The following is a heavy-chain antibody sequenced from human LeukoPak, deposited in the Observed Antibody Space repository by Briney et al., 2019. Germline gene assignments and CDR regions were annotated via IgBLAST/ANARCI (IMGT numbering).Heavy chain of an antibody. V-gene: IGHV4-39*07. J-gene: IGHJ4*02. Sequence: PSEALSLTCTVSGGSISSSSYYWGWIRQPPGKGLEWIGSIYHSGGTYYNPSLKSRVTISVDKSKNQFSLKLSSVTAADTAVYYCARVLGERYYASGSYYGWGQGTLVTVSS. CDR1: GGSISSSSYY. D-gene: IGHD3-10*01. CDR2: IYHSGGT. CDR3: ARVLGERYYASGSYYG.